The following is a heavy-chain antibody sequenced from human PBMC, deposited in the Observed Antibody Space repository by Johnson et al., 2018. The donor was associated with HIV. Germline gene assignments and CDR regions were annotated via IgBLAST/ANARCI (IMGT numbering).Heavy chain of an antibody. D-gene: IGHD6-19*01. CDR3: ASGWGIVVSDAFDI. J-gene: IGHJ3*02. Sequence: QVQLVESGGGLVQPGGSLRLSCAASGFTFSSYAMHWVRQAPGKGLEWVSVISYDGSNKYYADSVKGRFTISRDSSENSLYLQMNSLRAEDTAVYYCASGWGIVVSDAFDIWGQGTMVTVSS. CDR1: GFTFSSYA. V-gene: IGHV3-30*04. CDR2: ISYDGSNK.